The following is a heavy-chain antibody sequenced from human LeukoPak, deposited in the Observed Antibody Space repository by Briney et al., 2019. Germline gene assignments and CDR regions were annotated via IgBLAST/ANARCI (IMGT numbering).Heavy chain of an antibody. V-gene: IGHV1-24*01. CDR1: GYTLAELS. CDR2: FDPEDGET. J-gene: IGHJ4*02. D-gene: IGHD6-19*01. Sequence: ASVKVSCKVSGYTLAELSMHWVRQAPGKGLEWMGGFDPEDGETIYAQKFQGRVTMTEDTSTDTAYMELSSLRSEDTAVYYCATAHPGDRGWHPYGYWGQGTLVTVSS. CDR3: ATAHPGDRGWHPYGY.